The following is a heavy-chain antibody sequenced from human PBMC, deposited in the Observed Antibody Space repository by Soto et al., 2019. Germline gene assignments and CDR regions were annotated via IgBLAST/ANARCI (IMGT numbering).Heavy chain of an antibody. D-gene: IGHD3-10*01. Sequence: EVQLLESGGRLVQPGGSLRLSCAASGFTFNNYAMNWVRQDPGKGMEWVSAISGDGDTTSYADSVKARFTVSRDGAKSPLELQMSSLTAEDTALYYCAKGRGGSGRITPLVDFCGQGTLLTVAS. J-gene: IGHJ4*02. V-gene: IGHV3-23*01. CDR1: GFTFNNYA. CDR2: ISGDGDTT. CDR3: AKGRGGSGRITPLVDF.